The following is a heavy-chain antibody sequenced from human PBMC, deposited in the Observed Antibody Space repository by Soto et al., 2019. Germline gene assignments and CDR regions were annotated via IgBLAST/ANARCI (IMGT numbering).Heavy chain of an antibody. D-gene: IGHD5-18*01. CDR1: GFSLSTSGVG. J-gene: IGHJ5*02. Sequence: QITLKESGPTLVKPTQTLTLTCTFSGFSLSTSGVGVGWIRQPPGKALEWLALIYWDDDKRYSPSLKSRLTIPKDTAKDQVVLTMTNMDPVDTATYYCAHRRRIQPSCDNRSDPWGQGTLVTVSS. CDR2: IYWDDDK. V-gene: IGHV2-5*02. CDR3: AHRRRIQPSCDNRSDP.